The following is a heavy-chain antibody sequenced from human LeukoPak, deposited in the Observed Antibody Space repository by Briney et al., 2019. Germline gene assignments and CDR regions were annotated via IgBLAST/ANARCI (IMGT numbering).Heavy chain of an antibody. CDR3: ARDLDGYNSGWSDLDY. J-gene: IGHJ4*02. D-gene: IGHD6-19*01. Sequence: ASVKVSCKASGYTFTGYYMHWVRQAPGQGLEWMGWISPNSGGTNHAQKFQGRVTMTRDTSISTAYMELSRLRSEDTAVYYCARDLDGYNSGWSDLDYWGQGTLVTVSS. CDR1: GYTFTGYY. V-gene: IGHV1-2*02. CDR2: ISPNSGGT.